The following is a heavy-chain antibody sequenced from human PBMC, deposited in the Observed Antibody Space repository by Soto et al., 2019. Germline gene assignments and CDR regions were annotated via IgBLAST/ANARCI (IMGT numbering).Heavy chain of an antibody. J-gene: IGHJ6*02. D-gene: IGHD2-15*01. CDR2: INHSGST. CDR1: GGSFSGYY. CDR3: ASRGRAATPNYYYGMDV. Sequence: SETLSLTCAVYGGSFSGYYWSWIRQPPGKGLEWIGEINHSGSTNYNPSLKSRVTISVDTSKNQFSLKLSSVTAADTAVYYCASRGRAATPNYYYGMDVWGQGTTVTSP. V-gene: IGHV4-34*01.